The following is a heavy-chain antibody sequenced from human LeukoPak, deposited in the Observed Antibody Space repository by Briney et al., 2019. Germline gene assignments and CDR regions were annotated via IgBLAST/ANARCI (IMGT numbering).Heavy chain of an antibody. CDR1: GFTFSSYS. Sequence: GVSLRLSCAASGFTFSSYSMNWVRQAPGKGLEWVSSICSSGTYVYYADSVKGRFTISKDNAKNSLSLQMNSLRADDAAVYYCARASSKQLAGYLPDGFDIWGQGTMVTVSS. CDR2: ICSSGTYV. V-gene: IGHV3-21*01. D-gene: IGHD3-9*01. CDR3: ARASSKQLAGYLPDGFDI. J-gene: IGHJ3*02.